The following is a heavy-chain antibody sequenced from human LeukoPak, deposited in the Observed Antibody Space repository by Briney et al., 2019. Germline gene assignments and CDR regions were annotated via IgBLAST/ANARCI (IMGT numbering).Heavy chain of an antibody. CDR1: GYTFTSYY. CDR2: INPSGGST. CDR3: ARGKWFGEAYYYYYYGMDA. V-gene: IGHV1-46*01. J-gene: IGHJ6*02. Sequence: ASVKVSCKASGYTFTSYYMHWVRQAPGQGLEWMGIINPSGGSTSYAQKFQGRVTMTRDTSTSTVYMELSSLRSEDTAVYYCARGKWFGEAYYYYYYGMDAWGQGTTVTVSS. D-gene: IGHD3-10*01.